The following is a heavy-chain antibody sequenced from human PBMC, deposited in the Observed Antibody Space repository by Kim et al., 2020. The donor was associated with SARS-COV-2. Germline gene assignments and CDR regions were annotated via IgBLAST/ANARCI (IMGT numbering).Heavy chain of an antibody. Sequence: SETLSLTCAVYGGSFSGYYWSWIRQPPGKGLEWIGEINHSGSTNYNPSLKSRVTISVDTSKNQFSLKLSSVTAADTAVYYCARGLPSYSLWTIHAQGYFQHWGQGTLVTVSS. CDR1: GGSFSGYY. CDR2: INHSGST. J-gene: IGHJ1*01. D-gene: IGHD2-21*01. V-gene: IGHV4-34*01. CDR3: ARGLPSYSLWTIHAQGYFQH.